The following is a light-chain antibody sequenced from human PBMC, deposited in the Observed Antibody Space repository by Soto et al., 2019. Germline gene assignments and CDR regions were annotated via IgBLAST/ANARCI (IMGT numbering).Light chain of an antibody. V-gene: IGKV1-5*03. CDR2: KAS. J-gene: IGKJ1*01. Sequence: IEMTQSPSSLSASVGDRVTITWRASQSISGWLAWYQQKPGKAPKLLSYKASTLKSGVPSRFRGSGSGTEFTLTISSLQPDDFATYYCQHYNSYSEAFGQGTKVDIK. CDR3: QHYNSYSEA. CDR1: QSISGW.